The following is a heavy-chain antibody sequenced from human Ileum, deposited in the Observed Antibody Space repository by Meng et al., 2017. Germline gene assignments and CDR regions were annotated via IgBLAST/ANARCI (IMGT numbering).Heavy chain of an antibody. V-gene: IGHV4-59*12. J-gene: IGHJ4*02. CDR1: GGSISSYY. Sequence: QVQLQESGPGLVKPSETLSLTCTVSGGSISSYYWSWIRQPPGKGLEWIGYIYYSGSTNYNPSLKSRVTISVDTSKNQFSLKLSSVTAADTAVYYCASARYDNWGQGTLVTVSS. CDR3: ASARYDN. CDR2: IYYSGST.